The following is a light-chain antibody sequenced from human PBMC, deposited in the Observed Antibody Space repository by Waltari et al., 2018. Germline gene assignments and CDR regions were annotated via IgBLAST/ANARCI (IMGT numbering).Light chain of an antibody. Sequence: IRMTQSPSSLSTSTGDRVTITCRASQGISGFLAWYQQKPGEAPKLLIYGASTLQSGVPLRFSVSGSCTDFTLTISRLQSEDFATYYCQQYYIYPRTFGQGTKVEIK. J-gene: IGKJ1*01. CDR3: QQYYIYPRT. CDR2: GAS. CDR1: QGISGF. V-gene: IGKV1-8*01.